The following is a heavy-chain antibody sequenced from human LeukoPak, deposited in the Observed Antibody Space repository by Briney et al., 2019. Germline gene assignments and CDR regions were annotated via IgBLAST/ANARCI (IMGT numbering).Heavy chain of an antibody. Sequence: ASVKVSCKPSGYIFGHNGISWVRQAPGQGPEWMGWISAYYGDTKYAQKLRGRVTMTTDTSTGTAYMELRSLRPDDTAVYYCARDLTSNVAVTEYHYYAMDVWGQGTTVTVSS. CDR3: ARDLTSNVAVTEYHYYAMDV. CDR1: GYIFGHNG. V-gene: IGHV1-18*01. D-gene: IGHD6-19*01. CDR2: ISAYYGDT. J-gene: IGHJ6*02.